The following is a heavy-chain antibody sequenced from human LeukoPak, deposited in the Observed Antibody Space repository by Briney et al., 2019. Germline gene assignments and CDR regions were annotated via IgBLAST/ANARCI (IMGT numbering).Heavy chain of an antibody. V-gene: IGHV4-59*01. CDR2: IYYSGST. CDR1: GGSISSYY. CDR3: ARVGMATTKGLSFDY. Sequence: SETLSLTCTVSGGSISSYYWSWIRQPPGKGLEWIGYIYYSGSTNYNHSLKSRVTISVATSKNQFILKLSPVTAADAAVYYWARVGMATTKGLSFDYWGQGTLVTVSS. D-gene: IGHD5-24*01. J-gene: IGHJ4*02.